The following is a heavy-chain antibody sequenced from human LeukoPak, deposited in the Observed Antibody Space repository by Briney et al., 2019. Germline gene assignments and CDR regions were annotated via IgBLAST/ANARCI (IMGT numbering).Heavy chain of an antibody. CDR3: ARERIAAAGNYGMDV. CDR1: GFTFSTYN. J-gene: IGHJ6*02. D-gene: IGHD6-13*01. Sequence: PGGSLRLSCAASGFTFSTYNMNWVRQAPGKGLEWVSYISSSSSTIYYADSVKGRFTISRDNAKNSLYLQMNSLRAEDTAVYYCARERIAAAGNYGMDVWGQGTTVTVSS. CDR2: ISSSSSTI. V-gene: IGHV3-48*01.